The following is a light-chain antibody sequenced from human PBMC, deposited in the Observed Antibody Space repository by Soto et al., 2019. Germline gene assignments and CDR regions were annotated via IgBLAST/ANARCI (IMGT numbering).Light chain of an antibody. CDR3: QHYYIYPWT. J-gene: IGKJ1*01. V-gene: IGKV1-8*01. Sequence: AIRMTQSPSSLSASTGDRVTITCRASQDISDYLVWYQQKPGKAPKVLIHAASTLQGGVSSRFSGSRSGTDFTLTINSLQSEDFATYYCQHYYIYPWTFGQGTKVEV. CDR1: QDISDY. CDR2: AAS.